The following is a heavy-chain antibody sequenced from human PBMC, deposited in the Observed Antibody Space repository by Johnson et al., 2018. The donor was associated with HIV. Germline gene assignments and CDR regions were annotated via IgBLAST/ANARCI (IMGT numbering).Heavy chain of an antibody. J-gene: IGHJ3*02. D-gene: IGHD4-23*01. CDR3: AKSPGKDHGGNSGGIDI. V-gene: IGHV3-33*06. Sequence: QVQLVESGGGVVQPGRSLRLSCAASGFTFSRYGMHWVRQAPGKGLVWVAVIWYDGSNKYYADSVKGRFTISRDNSKNTRYLQMNSLRAEDTAVYYCAKSPGKDHGGNSGGIDIWGQGTMVTVSA. CDR2: IWYDGSNK. CDR1: GFTFSRYG.